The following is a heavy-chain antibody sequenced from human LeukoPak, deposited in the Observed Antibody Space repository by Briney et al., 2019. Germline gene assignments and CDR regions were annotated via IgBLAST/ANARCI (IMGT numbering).Heavy chain of an antibody. J-gene: IGHJ4*02. CDR1: GFTFSSSA. D-gene: IGHD4-23*01. V-gene: IGHV3-23*01. CDR2: ISNNGGYT. CDR3: ASLYVVTTVVN. Sequence: GGSLRLSCAASGFTFSSSAMSWVRQAPGKGLEWVSAISNNGGYTYYADSVQGRFTISRDNSKSTLCLQMNSLRAEDTALYYCASLYVVTTVVNWGQGNLVTVSS.